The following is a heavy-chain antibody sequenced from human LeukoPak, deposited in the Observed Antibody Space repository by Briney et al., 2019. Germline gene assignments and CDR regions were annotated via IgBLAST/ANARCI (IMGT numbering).Heavy chain of an antibody. D-gene: IGHD1-14*01. CDR1: GGSISSYY. V-gene: IGHV4-59*08. Sequence: PSETLSLTCTVSGGSISSYYWSWIRQPPGKGLEWFGYIYYSGSTNYNPSLKSRVTISVDTSKNQFSLKLSSVTAADTAVYYCARHEGTHDYVNYWGQGTLVTVSS. CDR2: IYYSGST. CDR3: ARHEGTHDYVNY. J-gene: IGHJ4*02.